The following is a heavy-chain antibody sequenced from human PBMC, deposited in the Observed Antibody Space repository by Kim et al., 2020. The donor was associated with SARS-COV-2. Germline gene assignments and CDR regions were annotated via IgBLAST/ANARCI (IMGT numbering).Heavy chain of an antibody. CDR3: AAIRTDWFNDY. Sequence: GGSLRLSCAASGFTFSAYAMSWARQAPGKGLEWVSTIVSGSGNSGSKYYTDSVKGRFTISRDNSKNTAYLQMNSLRVEDTAVYYCAAIRTDWFNDYWGQGTPVTVSS. J-gene: IGHJ4*02. V-gene: IGHV3-23*01. D-gene: IGHD3-9*01. CDR1: GFTFSAYA. CDR2: IVSGSGNSGSK.